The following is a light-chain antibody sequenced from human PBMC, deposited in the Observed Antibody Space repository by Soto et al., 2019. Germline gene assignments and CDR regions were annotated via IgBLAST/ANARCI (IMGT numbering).Light chain of an antibody. J-gene: IGKJ5*01. V-gene: IGKV3-20*01. CDR3: QQYGSSPPIT. CDR1: QSVSSSY. Sequence: EIVLTQSPGTLPLSPGERATLSCRASQSVSSSYLAWYQQKPGQAPRLLIHGASIRATAIPDRFSGSGSGTDFTLSISRLEPEDFALYYCQQYGSSPPITFGQGTRLE. CDR2: GAS.